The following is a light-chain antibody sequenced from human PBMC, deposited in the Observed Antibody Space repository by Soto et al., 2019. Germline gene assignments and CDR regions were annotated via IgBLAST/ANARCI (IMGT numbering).Light chain of an antibody. J-gene: IGKJ5*01. V-gene: IGKV1-13*02. CDR3: QQFNSYPYT. CDR2: DAS. Sequence: AIQLTQSPSSLSASVGDRVTITCRASQGISSALAWYQQKPGKAPKLLIYDASSLESGVPSRFSGSGSVTDFTLTISSLQPEDFATYYCQQFNSYPYTFGQGTRLEIK. CDR1: QGISSA.